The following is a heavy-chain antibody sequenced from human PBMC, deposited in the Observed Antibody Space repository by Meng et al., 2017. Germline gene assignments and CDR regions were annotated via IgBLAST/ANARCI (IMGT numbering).Heavy chain of an antibody. CDR3: AREYPTGPYPIQRAIAVAGTWDY. CDR2: IYYSGST. Sequence: GSLRLSCTVSGGSVSSGSYYWSWIRQPPGKGLEWIGYIYYSGSTNYNPSLKSRVTISVDTSKNQFSLKLSSVTAADTAVYYCAREYPTGPYPIQRAIAVAGTWDYWGQGTLVTVSS. V-gene: IGHV4-61*01. CDR1: GGSVSSGSYY. D-gene: IGHD6-19*01. J-gene: IGHJ4*02.